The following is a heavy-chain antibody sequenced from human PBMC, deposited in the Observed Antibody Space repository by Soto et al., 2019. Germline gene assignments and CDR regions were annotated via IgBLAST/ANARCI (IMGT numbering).Heavy chain of an antibody. CDR3: ATPIVAFY. CDR1: GYTFTSYA. D-gene: IGHD5-12*01. Sequence: ASVKVSCKASGYTFTSYAIHWVRQAPGQRLEWMGWINAGNGNTKYSQKSQGRVIITRDTSAGTAYMELRSLRSEDTAVYYCATPIVAFYSGQGTLVTVS. CDR2: INAGNGNT. V-gene: IGHV1-3*01. J-gene: IGHJ4*02.